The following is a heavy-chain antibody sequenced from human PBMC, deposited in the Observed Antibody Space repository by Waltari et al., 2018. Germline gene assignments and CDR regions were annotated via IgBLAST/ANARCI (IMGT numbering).Heavy chain of an antibody. V-gene: IGHV1-46*01. J-gene: IGHJ4*02. D-gene: IGHD1-26*01. Sequence: QVQLVQSGAEVKKPGASVKVSCKASGYTFTSYYMHWVRQAPGQGLEWMGIINPSGGSTSYAQKCQGRVTMTRDTSTSTVYMELSSLRSEDTAVYYCARDRGSYQGSDYWGQGTLVTVSS. CDR3: ARDRGSYQGSDY. CDR1: GYTFTSYY. CDR2: INPSGGST.